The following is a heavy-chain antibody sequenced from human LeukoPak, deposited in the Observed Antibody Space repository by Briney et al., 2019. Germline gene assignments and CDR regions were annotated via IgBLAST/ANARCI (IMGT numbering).Heavy chain of an antibody. CDR3: VRAGSSSGHCDNFDM. Sequence: GGSLRLSCAASGFTFSISVMHWVRQAPGKGLEWVAGISSKGDSEHYADSVKGRFTISRDNSKDMLFLLMNSLRPEDTAMYYCVRAGSSSGHCDNFDMWGQGTVITVSS. V-gene: IGHV3-30*03. CDR1: GFTFSISV. J-gene: IGHJ3*02. D-gene: IGHD3-22*01. CDR2: ISSKGDSE.